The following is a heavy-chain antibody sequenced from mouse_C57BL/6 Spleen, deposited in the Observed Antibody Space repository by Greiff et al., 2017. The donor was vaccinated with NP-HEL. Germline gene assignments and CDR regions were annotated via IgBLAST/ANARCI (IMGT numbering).Heavy chain of an antibody. J-gene: IGHJ2*01. CDR2: ISSGSSTI. Sequence: DVMLVESGGGLVKPGGSLKLSCAASGFTFSDYGMHWVRQAPEKGLEWVAYISSGSSTIYYADTVKGRFTISRDNAKNTLCLQMTSLRSEDTAISYCATGYYFDYWGQGTTLTVSS. CDR3: ATGYYFDY. V-gene: IGHV5-17*01. CDR1: GFTFSDYG.